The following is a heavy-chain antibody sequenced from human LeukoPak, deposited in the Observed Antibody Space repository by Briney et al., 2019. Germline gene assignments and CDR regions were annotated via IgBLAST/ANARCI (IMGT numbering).Heavy chain of an antibody. CDR3: ASSTGITTFDY. J-gene: IGHJ4*02. Sequence: PSETLSLTCTVSGGSISSYYWSWIRHPPGKGLEWIGYIYYSGSTNYNPSLKSRVTISVDTSKNQFSLKLSSVTAADTAVYYCASSTGITTFDYWGQGTLVTVSS. CDR1: GGSISSYY. D-gene: IGHD1-14*01. V-gene: IGHV4-59*12. CDR2: IYYSGST.